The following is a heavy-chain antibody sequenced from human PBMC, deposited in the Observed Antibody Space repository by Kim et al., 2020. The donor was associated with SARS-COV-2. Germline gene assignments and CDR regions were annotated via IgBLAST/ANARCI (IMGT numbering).Heavy chain of an antibody. J-gene: IGHJ5*02. CDR1: GFTFSSYG. CDR2: ISYDGSNK. CDR3: AKRIDILTGEGRGA. V-gene: IGHV3-30*18. D-gene: IGHD3-9*01. Sequence: GGSLRLSCAASGFTFSSYGMHWVRQAPGKGLEWVAVISYDGSNKYYADSVKGRFTISRDNSKNTLYLQMNSLRAEDTAVYYCAKRIDILTGEGRGAWGQGTLVTVSS.